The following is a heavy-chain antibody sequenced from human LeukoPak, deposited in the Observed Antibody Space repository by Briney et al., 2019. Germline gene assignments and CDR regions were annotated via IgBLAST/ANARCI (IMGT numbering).Heavy chain of an antibody. CDR2: IYYSGST. Sequence: SETLSLTCTVSGGSISSSSYYWGWIRQPPGKGLEWIGGIYYSGSTYYNPSLKSRVTISVDTSKNQFSLKLSSVTAADTAVYYCATYHYDILTGYYYYFDYWGQGTLVTVSS. CDR1: GGSISSSSYY. CDR3: ATYHYDILTGYYYYFDY. J-gene: IGHJ4*02. D-gene: IGHD3-9*01. V-gene: IGHV4-39*01.